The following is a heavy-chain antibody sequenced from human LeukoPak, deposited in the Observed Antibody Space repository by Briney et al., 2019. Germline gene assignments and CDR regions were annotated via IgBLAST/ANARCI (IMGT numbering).Heavy chain of an antibody. CDR1: GFDFSSNW. V-gene: IGHV3-74*01. Sequence: GGSLRLSCAASGFDFSSNWMHWVRHAPGQGLVWVSRIKGDGISTNYADSMKGRFTISRDIAKNTLYLQMNSLRAEDTGVYYCAKDHYWSIDYWGRGTLVTVSS. CDR3: AKDHYWSIDY. CDR2: IKGDGIST. J-gene: IGHJ4*02. D-gene: IGHD3-3*01.